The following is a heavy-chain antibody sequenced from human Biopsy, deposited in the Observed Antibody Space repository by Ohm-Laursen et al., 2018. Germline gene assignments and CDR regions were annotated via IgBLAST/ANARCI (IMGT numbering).Heavy chain of an antibody. Sequence: SETLSLTCLVSGGSISSYYWNWIRQPPGKGLEWIGYIYYSGTTDYSPSLKSRVTISIDKSKNQFFLKLSSVTAEDTAVYYCARGDAVTVIRGLYYWGQGALVTVSS. D-gene: IGHD2-21*02. CDR1: GGSISSYY. CDR3: ARGDAVTVIRGLYY. V-gene: IGHV4-59*01. CDR2: IYYSGTT. J-gene: IGHJ4*02.